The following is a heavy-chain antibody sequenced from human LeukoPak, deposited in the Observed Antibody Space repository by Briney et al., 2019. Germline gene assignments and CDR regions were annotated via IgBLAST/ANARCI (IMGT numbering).Heavy chain of an antibody. V-gene: IGHV5-51*01. CDR3: ARQEVEMATIDY. Sequence: GESLKISCKGSGYSFATYWIGWVRQMPGKGLEWMGIIYLRDSDTTYSPSFQGQVTISADNSISTAYLQWNSLKASDTAMYYCARQEVEMATIDYWGQGTLVTVSS. D-gene: IGHD5-24*01. CDR1: GYSFATYW. CDR2: IYLRDSDT. J-gene: IGHJ4*02.